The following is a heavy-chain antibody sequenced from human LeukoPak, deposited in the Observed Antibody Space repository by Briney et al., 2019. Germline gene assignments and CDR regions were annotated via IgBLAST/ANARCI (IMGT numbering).Heavy chain of an antibody. CDR2: ISGSGGST. V-gene: IGHV3-23*01. CDR3: AGGYSDVY. CDR1: GLTFRSSA. Sequence: GGSLRLSCAASGLTFRSSAMSWVRQAPGKGLEWVSRISGSGGSTYFADSVKGRFTISRDNSKNTLYLQMNSLRAEDTAVYYCAGGYSDVYWGQGTLVTVSS. J-gene: IGHJ4*02. D-gene: IGHD5-18*01.